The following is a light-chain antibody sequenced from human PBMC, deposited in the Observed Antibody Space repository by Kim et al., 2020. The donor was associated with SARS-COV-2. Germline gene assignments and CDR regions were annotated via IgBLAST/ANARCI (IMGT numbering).Light chain of an antibody. V-gene: IGLV2-14*01. CDR3: SSYTSSSTLL. J-gene: IGLJ2*01. CDR1: SSDVGGYNY. Sequence: GQSITMSCTGSSSDVGGYNYVSWYQQHPGKVPKLMIYEVTKRPSGVSNRFSGSKSGNTASLTISGLQAEDEADYYCSSYTSSSTLLFGGGTQLTVL. CDR2: EVT.